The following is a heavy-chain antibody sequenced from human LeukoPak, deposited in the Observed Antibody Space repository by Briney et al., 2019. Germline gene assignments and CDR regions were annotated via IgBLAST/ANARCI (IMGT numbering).Heavy chain of an antibody. CDR3: ARDVGGADY. V-gene: IGHV3-7*01. CDR1: GFSISDFW. CDR2: LQRDGRAS. J-gene: IGHJ4*02. Sequence: GGSLRLSCAASGFSISDFWMTWVRQAPGKGLEWVAFLQRDGRASHYVDSVKGRFTLSRDTANNVLHLQMNSLRPDDTAVYYCARDVGGADYWGQGILVAVAS. D-gene: IGHD4-23*01.